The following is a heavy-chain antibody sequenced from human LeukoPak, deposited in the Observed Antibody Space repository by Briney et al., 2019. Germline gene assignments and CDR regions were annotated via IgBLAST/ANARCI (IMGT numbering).Heavy chain of an antibody. V-gene: IGHV3-11*04. Sequence: PGGSLRLSCAASGFTFSDYYMSWIRQAPGKGLEWVSYISSSGSTIYYADSVKGRFTISRDNAKNSLYLQTNSLRAEDTAVYYCARVSDPYSLWEYCFDYWGQGTLVTVSS. CDR3: ARVSDPYSLWEYCFDY. D-gene: IGHD3-16*01. J-gene: IGHJ4*02. CDR2: ISSSGSTI. CDR1: GFTFSDYY.